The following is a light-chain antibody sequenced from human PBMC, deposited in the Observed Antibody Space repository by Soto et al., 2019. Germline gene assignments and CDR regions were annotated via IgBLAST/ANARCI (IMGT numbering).Light chain of an antibody. V-gene: IGLV2-14*03. CDR1: SSDVGGYNY. CDR2: DVS. CDR3: SSYTGTSTPVV. Sequence: QSALTQPASVSGSPGQSITISCTGTSSDVGGYNYVSWYQQHPGKAPKLMLYDVSNRPSGVSDRFSGSKSGNTASLTISGLQAEDEADYYCSSYTGTSTPVVFGGGTKLTVL. J-gene: IGLJ2*01.